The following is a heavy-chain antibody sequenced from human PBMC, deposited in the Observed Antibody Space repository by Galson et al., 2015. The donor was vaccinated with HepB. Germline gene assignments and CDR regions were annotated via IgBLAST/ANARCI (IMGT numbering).Heavy chain of an antibody. CDR1: GFGFDTHA. D-gene: IGHD5-18*01. CDR2: ISGNGDST. Sequence: SLRLSCAASGFGFDTHAMSWVRQAPGKGLEWISGISGNGDSTFYEDSVKGRFTVSRDNSNNMLYLQMNSLRAEDAGLYFCAKGYGLFDSWGQGILVTVSS. V-gene: IGHV3-23*01. CDR3: AKGYGLFDS. J-gene: IGHJ5*01.